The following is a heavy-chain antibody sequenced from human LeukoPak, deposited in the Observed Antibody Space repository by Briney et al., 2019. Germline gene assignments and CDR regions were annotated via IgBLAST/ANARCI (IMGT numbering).Heavy chain of an antibody. CDR2: INGDGSST. Sequence: GGSLRLSCAASGFTFNSYWMHWVRQAPGKGLVWVSRINGDGSSTSYVDSVKGRFTISRDSAKNTLFLQMNSLRAEDTAIYYCARGGGPLADWGQGTLVTVSS. J-gene: IGHJ4*02. CDR3: ARGGGPLAD. CDR1: GFTFNSYW. V-gene: IGHV3-74*01.